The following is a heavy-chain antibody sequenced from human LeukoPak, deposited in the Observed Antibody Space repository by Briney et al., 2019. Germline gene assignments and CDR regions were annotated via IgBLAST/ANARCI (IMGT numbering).Heavy chain of an antibody. CDR1: GFAFSTAW. CDR2: SKNTGDNWAT. CDR3: TTGWTATTHDGY. V-gene: IGHV3-15*07. J-gene: IGHJ4*02. D-gene: IGHD5-12*01. Sequence: PGGSLRLSCAASGFAFSTAWMNWVRQAPGKGLEWVGRSKNTGDNWATDYAAPVTGRFTISRDESKNTLYLHMNNLRTEDTAVYYCTTGWTATTHDGYWGQGTLVTVSS.